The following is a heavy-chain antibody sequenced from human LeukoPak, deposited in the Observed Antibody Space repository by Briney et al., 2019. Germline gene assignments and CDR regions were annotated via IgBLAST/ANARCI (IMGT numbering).Heavy chain of an antibody. J-gene: IGHJ6*03. CDR2: TRNKANSYTT. CDR1: GFTFSDHY. CDR3: ARTREDYYYYYYMDV. Sequence: GGSLRLSCAASGFTFSDHYMGWVRQAPGKGLEWVGRTRNKANSYTTEYAASVKGRFTISRDDSKNSLYLQMNSLKTEDTAVYYCARTREDYYYYYYMDVWGKGTTVTVSS. V-gene: IGHV3-72*01.